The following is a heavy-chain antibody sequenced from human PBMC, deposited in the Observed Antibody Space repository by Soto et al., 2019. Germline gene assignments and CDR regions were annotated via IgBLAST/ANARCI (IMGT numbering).Heavy chain of an antibody. D-gene: IGHD3-9*01. V-gene: IGHV4-39*01. Sequence: SETLSLTCTVSGGSISSSSYYWGWIRQPPGKGLEWIGSIYYSGSTYYNPSLKSRVTISVDTSKNQFSLKLSSVTAADTAVYYCARVLLRYFDWLPKENWFDPWGQGTLVTVSS. CDR1: GGSISSSSYY. CDR2: IYYSGST. CDR3: ARVLLRYFDWLPKENWFDP. J-gene: IGHJ5*02.